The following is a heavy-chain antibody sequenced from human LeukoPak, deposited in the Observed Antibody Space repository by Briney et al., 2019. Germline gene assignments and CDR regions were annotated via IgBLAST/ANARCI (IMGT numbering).Heavy chain of an antibody. Sequence: GGSLRLSCAASGFPFNAYWMTWVRQAPGKGLEWVANIRQDGDTKYYVDSVKGRFTISRDNAKNSLYLQMNSLRAEDTAVYYCARGPRYYDSSGYYYYYGMDVWGQGTTVTVSS. CDR1: GFPFNAYW. D-gene: IGHD3-22*01. CDR3: ARGPRYYDSSGYYYYYGMDV. J-gene: IGHJ6*02. V-gene: IGHV3-7*03. CDR2: IRQDGDTK.